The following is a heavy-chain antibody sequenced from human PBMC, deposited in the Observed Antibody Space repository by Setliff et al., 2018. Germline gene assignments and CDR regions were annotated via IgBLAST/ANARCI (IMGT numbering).Heavy chain of an antibody. V-gene: IGHV4-61*08. CDR1: GGSLSGAS. J-gene: IGHJ6*03. CDR2: VFYSGAT. CDR3: ATRKSSGRLYYMDV. D-gene: IGHD1-26*01. Sequence: SETLSLTCTVSGGSLSGASIVTWIRQPPGKGLEFIGYVFYSGATKYDPSLKSRVTISGDTPKNQVSLRLSSVTAADTAVYYCATRKSSGRLYYMDVWGKGTTVTVSS.